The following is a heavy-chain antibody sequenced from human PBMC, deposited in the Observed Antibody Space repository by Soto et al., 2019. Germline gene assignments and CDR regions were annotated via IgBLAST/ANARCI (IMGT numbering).Heavy chain of an antibody. CDR1: GYSFTSYW. V-gene: IGHV5-51*01. CDR2: IYPGDSDT. Sequence: PGESLKISCKGSGYSFTSYWIGWVRQMPGKGLEWMGIIYPGDSDTRYSPSFQGQVTISADKSISTAYLQWSSLKASDTAMYYCARADGTGDYYYYCGMDGSGQGTTVTVAS. CDR3: ARADGTGDYYYYCGMDG. D-gene: IGHD2-8*02. J-gene: IGHJ6*02.